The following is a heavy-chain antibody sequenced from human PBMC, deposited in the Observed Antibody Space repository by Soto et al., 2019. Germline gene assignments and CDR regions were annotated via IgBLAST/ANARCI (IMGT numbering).Heavy chain of an antibody. D-gene: IGHD4-17*01. Sequence: GGSLRLSCAASGFTFSSYGMHWVRQAPGKGLEWVAVIWYDGSNKYYADSVKGRFTISRDNSKNTLYLQMNSLRAEDTAVYYCARDWDYGDFTPTYWGQGTLVTVS. CDR1: GFTFSSYG. CDR3: ARDWDYGDFTPTY. CDR2: IWYDGSNK. V-gene: IGHV3-33*01. J-gene: IGHJ4*02.